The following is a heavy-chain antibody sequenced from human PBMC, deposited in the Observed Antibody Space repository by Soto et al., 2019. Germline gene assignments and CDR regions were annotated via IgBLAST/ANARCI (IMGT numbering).Heavy chain of an antibody. V-gene: IGHV3-72*01. CDR3: AKKGPGSLTTYCSHIGCHYALDL. Sequence: AGGSLRLSCAASGFTFSDHYMDWVRQAPGKGLEWVGRIRNKPNSYTTEYAASVKGRFTISRDDSKNSLYLQMNSLRAEDTAIYYCAKKGPGSLTTYCSHIGCHYALDLWGQGTMVTVSS. D-gene: IGHD2-15*01. CDR1: GFTFSDHY. J-gene: IGHJ3*01. CDR2: IRNKPNSYTT.